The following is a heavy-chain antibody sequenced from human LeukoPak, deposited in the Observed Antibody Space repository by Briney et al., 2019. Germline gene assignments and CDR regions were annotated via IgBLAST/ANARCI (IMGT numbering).Heavy chain of an antibody. Sequence: GGSLRLSCAASGFTFSSYSMNWVRQAPGKGLEWVSSISSSSSYIYYADSVKGRFTISRDNAKNSLYLQMNSLRAEDTAVYYCARGPDVVYYDILTGYYTYWGQGTLVTVSS. CDR2: ISSSSSYI. J-gene: IGHJ4*02. CDR3: ARGPDVVYYDILTGYYTY. D-gene: IGHD3-9*01. CDR1: GFTFSSYS. V-gene: IGHV3-21*01.